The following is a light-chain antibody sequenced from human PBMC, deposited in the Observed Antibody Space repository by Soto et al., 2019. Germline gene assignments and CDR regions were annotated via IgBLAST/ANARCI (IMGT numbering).Light chain of an antibody. V-gene: IGLV3-21*02. CDR2: DDS. CDR3: QVWDSTSDHSV. CDR1: NIGGES. Sequence: SYELTQPPSVSVAPRQTARITCGGNNIGGESVNWFQQRPGQAPVLVVYDDSDRPSGIPERFSGSNSGNTATLTISRVEAGDEADYYCQVWDSTSDHSVFGGGTKLTVL. J-gene: IGLJ1*01.